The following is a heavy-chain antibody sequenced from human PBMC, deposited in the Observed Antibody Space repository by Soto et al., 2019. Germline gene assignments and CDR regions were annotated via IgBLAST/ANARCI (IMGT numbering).Heavy chain of an antibody. CDR3: AKDYARRGITMVRGFPPFDP. CDR1: GFTFSSYG. CDR2: ISYDGSNK. Sequence: QVQLVEYGGGVVQPGRSLRLSCAASGFTFSSYGMHWVRQAPGKGLEWVAVISYDGSNKYYADSVKGRFTISRDNSQNTLYLQMNSLRSEDTAVYYCAKDYARRGITMVRGFPPFDPWGQGTLVTVSS. V-gene: IGHV3-30*18. D-gene: IGHD3-10*01. J-gene: IGHJ5*02.